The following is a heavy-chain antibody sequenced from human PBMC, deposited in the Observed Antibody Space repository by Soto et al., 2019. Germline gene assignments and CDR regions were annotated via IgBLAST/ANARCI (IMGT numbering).Heavy chain of an antibody. CDR2: IYPGDSDT. Sequence: PGESLEISCQGSGYSFTSYWIGWVRQMPGKGLEWMGIIYPGDSDTRYSPSFQGQVTISADKSISTAYLQWSSLKASDTAMYYCAPRIAARPRHYFGMDVWGQCTTVTVSS. V-gene: IGHV5-51*01. J-gene: IGHJ6*02. CDR1: GYSFTSYW. D-gene: IGHD6-6*01. CDR3: APRIAARPRHYFGMDV.